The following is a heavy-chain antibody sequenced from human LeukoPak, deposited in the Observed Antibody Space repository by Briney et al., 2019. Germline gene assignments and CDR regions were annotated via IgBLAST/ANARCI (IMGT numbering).Heavy chain of an antibody. CDR1: GGSIDNYY. V-gene: IGHV4-59*01. CDR2: IYYSGST. J-gene: IGHJ5*02. CDR3: ARDSGSSTHDP. Sequence: NSSETLSLTCTVSGGSIDNYYWSWIRQPPGKGLEWIGYIYYSGSTNYNPSLKSRVTISVDTSKNQFSLKLTSVTAADTAVYYRARDSGSSTHDPWGQGTLVTVSS. D-gene: IGHD2-2*01.